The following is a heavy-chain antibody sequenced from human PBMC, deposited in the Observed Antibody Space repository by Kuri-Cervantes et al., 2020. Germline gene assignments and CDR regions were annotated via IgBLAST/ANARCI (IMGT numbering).Heavy chain of an antibody. D-gene: IGHD4-23*01. Sequence: SVKVSCKASGGTFSSYAISWVRQAPGQGLEWMGGIIPIFGTANYAQKFQGRVTITADKSTSTAYMELSSLRSEDTAVYYCASINSPSHDYGDYWGQGTLVTVSS. V-gene: IGHV1-69*06. CDR1: GGTFSSYA. J-gene: IGHJ4*02. CDR2: IIPIFGTA. CDR3: ASINSPSHDYGDY.